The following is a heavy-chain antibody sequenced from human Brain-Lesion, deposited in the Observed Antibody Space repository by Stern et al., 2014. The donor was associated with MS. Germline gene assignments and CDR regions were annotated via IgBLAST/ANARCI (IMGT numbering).Heavy chain of an antibody. CDR2: INPKSGGT. D-gene: IGHD3-22*01. CDR1: GYTFTGYY. J-gene: IGHJ4*02. Sequence: VQLVESGAEVKKPGASVKVSCKASGYTFTGYYMHWVRQAPGQGLEWMGWINPKSGGTNYAQTFQGWVTMTRDTSINTAYMELSRLRSDDTAVYYCATYYYDSTGYNDFWGQGTLVTVSS. CDR3: ATYYYDSTGYNDF. V-gene: IGHV1-2*04.